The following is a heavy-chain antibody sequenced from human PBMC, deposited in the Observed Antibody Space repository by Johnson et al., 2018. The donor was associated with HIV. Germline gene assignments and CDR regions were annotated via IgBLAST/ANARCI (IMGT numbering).Heavy chain of an antibody. CDR2: IRRKAYGGTT. J-gene: IGHJ3*02. Sequence: VHLVESGGGFVQPGRSLRLSSTASVFTFGDYAMSWVRQAPGKGLEWVGFIRRKAYGGTTEYDASVKGRFTISRDNSKNTLYLQMSRLRAEDTAVYYCARGGIIHDAFDIWGQGTMVTVSS. V-gene: IGHV3-49*04. CDR1: VFTFGDYA. D-gene: IGHD1-1*01. CDR3: ARGGIIHDAFDI.